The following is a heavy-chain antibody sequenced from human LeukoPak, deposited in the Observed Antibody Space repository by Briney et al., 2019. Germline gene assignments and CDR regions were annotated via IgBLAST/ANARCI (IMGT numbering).Heavy chain of an antibody. V-gene: IGHV3-66*02. D-gene: IGHD3-16*01. CDR3: AGRRVLDASFDY. CDR2: IYSGDNT. CDR1: GFTVSNNY. Sequence: GGPLRLSCAASGFTVSNNYMSWVRQAPGKRLEWVSVIYSGDNTYYVESVKCRFTISRDNSKNTLFLQMNRLRAEDTAVYYCAGRRVLDASFDYWRQGTLVTVSS. J-gene: IGHJ4*02.